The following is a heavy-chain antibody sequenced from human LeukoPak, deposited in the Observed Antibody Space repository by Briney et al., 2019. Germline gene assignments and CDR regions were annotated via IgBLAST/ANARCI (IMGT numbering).Heavy chain of an antibody. Sequence: SETLSLTCTVSGGSISSSSYYWGWIRQPPGKGLEWIGSIYYSGSTYYNPSLKSRVTISVDTSKNQFSLKLSSVTVADTAVYYCAREWDYDFWSGYYIRAFDIWGQGTMVTVSS. CDR2: IYYSGST. CDR1: GGSISSSSYY. CDR3: AREWDYDFWSGYYIRAFDI. J-gene: IGHJ3*02. V-gene: IGHV4-39*07. D-gene: IGHD3-3*01.